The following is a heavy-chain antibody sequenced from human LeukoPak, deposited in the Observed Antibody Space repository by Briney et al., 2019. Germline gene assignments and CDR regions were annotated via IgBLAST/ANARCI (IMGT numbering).Heavy chain of an antibody. Sequence: PSETLSLTCTVSGGSISSYYWSWIRQPPGKGLEWIGYIYYSRSTNYNPSLKSRVTISVDTSKNQFSLKLSSVTAADTAVYYCARVAATDVWFDPWGQGTLVTVSS. V-gene: IGHV4-59*01. J-gene: IGHJ5*02. CDR3: ARVAATDVWFDP. CDR2: IYYSRST. D-gene: IGHD2-15*01. CDR1: GGSISSYY.